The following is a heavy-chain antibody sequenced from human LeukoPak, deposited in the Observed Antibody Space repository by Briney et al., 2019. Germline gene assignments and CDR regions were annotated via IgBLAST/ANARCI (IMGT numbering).Heavy chain of an antibody. D-gene: IGHD3-22*01. Sequence: GGSLRLSCAASGFTVSSNYMSWVRQAPGKGLEWVSVIYSGGSTYYADSVKGRFTISRDNSKNTLYLQMNSLRAEDTAVYYCARDAYYYDSSGYYYWFDPWGQGTLVTVSS. V-gene: IGHV3-53*01. CDR3: ARDAYYYDSSGYYYWFDP. CDR1: GFTVSSNY. J-gene: IGHJ5*02. CDR2: IYSGGST.